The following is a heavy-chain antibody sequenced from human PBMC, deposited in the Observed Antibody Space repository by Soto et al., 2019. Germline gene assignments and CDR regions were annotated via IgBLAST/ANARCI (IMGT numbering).Heavy chain of an antibody. J-gene: IGHJ4*02. D-gene: IGHD3-10*01. CDR3: ARGLAGRLLWDY. V-gene: IGHV4-59*01. CDR2: IHYTGSA. CDR1: GGSISGYY. Sequence: SETLSLTCTVSGGSISGYYWSWIRQPPGKGLEWIAYIHYTGSANYNSSLRSRVTISVDTPKNQFSLKLSSVTAADTAIYYCARGLAGRLLWDYWGQGTLVTVSS.